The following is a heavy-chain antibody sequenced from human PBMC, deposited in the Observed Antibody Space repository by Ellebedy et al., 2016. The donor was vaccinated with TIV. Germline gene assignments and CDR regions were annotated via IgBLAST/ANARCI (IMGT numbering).Heavy chain of an antibody. CDR1: GFTFRNYA. V-gene: IGHV3-23*01. CDR3: VRIPDDYWRGYGDH. CDR2: RSGAGFRT. Sequence: PGGSLRLSCATSGFTFRNYAMSWVRQAPGTGLEWVATRSGAGFRTEYAESVKGRFTISRDSSRDTVFLQMNSLTFDDTSEYYCVRIPDDYWRGYGDHWGQGILVTVSA. J-gene: IGHJ5*02. D-gene: IGHD3-3*01.